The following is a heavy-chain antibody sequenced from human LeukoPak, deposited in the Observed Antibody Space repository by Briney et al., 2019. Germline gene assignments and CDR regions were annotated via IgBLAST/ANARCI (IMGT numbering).Heavy chain of an antibody. V-gene: IGHV6-1*01. CDR3: AREGWYSSGWYPPYYFDY. J-gene: IGHJ4*02. CDR1: GDSVSSNSAA. D-gene: IGHD6-19*01. Sequence: SQTLSLTCAISGDSVSSNSAAWNWIRQSPSRGLEWLGRTYYRSKWYNDYAVSVKSRITINPDTSKSQFSLQLNSVTPEDTAVYYCAREGWYSSGWYPPYYFDYWGQGTLVTVSS. CDR2: TYYRSKWYN.